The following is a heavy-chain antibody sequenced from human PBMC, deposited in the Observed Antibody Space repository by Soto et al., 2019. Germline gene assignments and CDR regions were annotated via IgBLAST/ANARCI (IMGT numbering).Heavy chain of an antibody. CDR1: GFTFSSYA. CDR2: ISYDGSNK. V-gene: IGHV3-30-3*01. Sequence: GGSLRLSCAASGFTFSSYAMHWVRQAPGKGLEWVAVISYDGSNKYYEDSMKGRFTISRDNSKNTLYLQMNSLRAEETAVYYCARDGDYGDYGGFDYWGQGTLVTVSS. J-gene: IGHJ4*02. CDR3: ARDGDYGDYGGFDY. D-gene: IGHD4-17*01.